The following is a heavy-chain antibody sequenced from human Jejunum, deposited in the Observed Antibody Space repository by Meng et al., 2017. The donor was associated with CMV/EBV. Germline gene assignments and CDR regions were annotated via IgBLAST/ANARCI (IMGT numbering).Heavy chain of an antibody. V-gene: IGHV5-51*01. CDR2: IHPRDSDT. CDR1: GYTFTSYW. Sequence: GSGYTFTSYWIGWVRQMPGKGLEWMGIIHPRDSDTRYRPSFQGRVLISVDKSSNTAYLQWGSLEVSDAAIYYCAITHYHLPIQIDSWGQGTPVTVSS. CDR3: AITHYHLPIQIDS. D-gene: IGHD4-23*01. J-gene: IGHJ4*02.